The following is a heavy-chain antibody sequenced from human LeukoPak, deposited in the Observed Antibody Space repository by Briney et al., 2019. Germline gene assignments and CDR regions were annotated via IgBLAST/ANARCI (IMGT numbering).Heavy chain of an antibody. J-gene: IGHJ3*02. D-gene: IGHD2-2*01. CDR2: MNPNSGNT. Sequence: ASVKVSCKASGYTFTSYDINWVRQATGQGLEWMGWMNPNSGNTGYAQKFQGRVTITRNTSVSTAYMELSSLRSEDTAVYYCARGGTSWPDAFDIWGQGTMVTVSS. CDR1: GYTFTSYD. V-gene: IGHV1-8*03. CDR3: ARGGTSWPDAFDI.